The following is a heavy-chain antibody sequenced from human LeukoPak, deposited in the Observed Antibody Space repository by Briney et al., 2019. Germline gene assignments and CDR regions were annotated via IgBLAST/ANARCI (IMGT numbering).Heavy chain of an antibody. CDR3: AKGGYKGDFFDY. CDR2: ISASADRT. D-gene: IGHD1-14*01. V-gene: IGHV3-23*01. CDR1: GFTFSTYA. J-gene: IGHJ4*02. Sequence: GGSLRLSCAASGFTFSTYAMTWVRQAPGKGLEWVSSISASADRTYYADSVKGRFTISRDNSKSTLDLQMNSLRAEDTAVFYCAKGGYKGDFFDYWGQGSLVTVSS.